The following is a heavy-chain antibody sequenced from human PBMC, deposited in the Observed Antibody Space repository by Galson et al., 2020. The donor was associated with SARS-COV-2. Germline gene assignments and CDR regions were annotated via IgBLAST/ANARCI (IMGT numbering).Heavy chain of an antibody. V-gene: IGHV4-38-2*01. CDR3: ARVGATIFGPAIDF. Sequence: TLSLTCAVSGYSISSGYYWGWIRQPPGMGLEWIGSFYKSGNTYYNPSVNSRVTISVDMSKNEFSLNLRSVTASDTAVYYCARVGATIFGPAIDFWGPGSLVTVSS. CDR2: FYKSGNT. J-gene: IGHJ4*02. CDR1: GYSISSGYY. D-gene: IGHD3-3*01.